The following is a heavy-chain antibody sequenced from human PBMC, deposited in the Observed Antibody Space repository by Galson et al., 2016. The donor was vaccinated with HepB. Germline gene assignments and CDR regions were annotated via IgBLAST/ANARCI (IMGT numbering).Heavy chain of an antibody. CDR2: TWFDGSYK. Sequence: SLRLSCAASGFNFISYGMHWVRQAPGKGLEWVAVTWFDGSYKDYAESVKGRITVSRDNTKNTLYLQLDSLRAEDTAVYHCARSREYLGLESYLDYWGQGTLVIVSS. CDR3: ARSREYLGLESYLDY. D-gene: IGHD2/OR15-2a*01. CDR1: GFNFISYG. V-gene: IGHV3-33*01. J-gene: IGHJ4*02.